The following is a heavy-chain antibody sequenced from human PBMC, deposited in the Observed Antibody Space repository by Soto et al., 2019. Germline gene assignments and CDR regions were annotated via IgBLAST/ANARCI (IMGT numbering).Heavy chain of an antibody. Sequence: GGSLRLSCAASGFTFSSYSMNWVRQAPGKGLEWVSYISSSSSTIYYADSVKGRFTISRDNAKNSLYLQMNSLRDEDTAVYYSARDLVANPYYYGMDVGGQGTTVTVSS. CDR3: ARDLVANPYYYGMDV. V-gene: IGHV3-48*02. D-gene: IGHD2-2*01. CDR2: ISSSSSTI. CDR1: GFTFSSYS. J-gene: IGHJ6*02.